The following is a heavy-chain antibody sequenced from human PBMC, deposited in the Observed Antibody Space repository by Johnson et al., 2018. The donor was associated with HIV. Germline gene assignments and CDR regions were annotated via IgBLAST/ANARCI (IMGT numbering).Heavy chain of an antibody. J-gene: IGHJ3*02. CDR1: GFTFSNYG. V-gene: IGHV3-33*01. D-gene: IGHD3-22*01. CDR3: ARGGNYYDSSGETRRMVMSAFDI. CDR2: IWFDGSNK. Sequence: QVQLVESGGGVVQPGRSLRLSCAASGFTFSNYGMHWVRQAPGKGLEWVAVIWFDGSNKYYADSVKGRFTISRDNSKNTLYLQMNSLRAEDTAVYYCARGGNYYDSSGETRRMVMSAFDIWGQGTMVTVSS.